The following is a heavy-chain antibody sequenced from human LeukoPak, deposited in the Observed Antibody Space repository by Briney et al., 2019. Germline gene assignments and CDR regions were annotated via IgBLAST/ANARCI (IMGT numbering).Heavy chain of an antibody. CDR3: ASSSSGWYNYDY. CDR1: GFTFSSYA. CDR2: IRASGGST. J-gene: IGHJ4*02. D-gene: IGHD6-19*01. Sequence: GGSLRLSCAASGFTFSSYAMSWVRRAPGKGLEWVSAIRASGGSTFYADSVKGRFTISRDTSKNTLFLQMNSLRAEDTAVYYCASSSSGWYNYDYWGQGTLVTVSS. V-gene: IGHV3-23*01.